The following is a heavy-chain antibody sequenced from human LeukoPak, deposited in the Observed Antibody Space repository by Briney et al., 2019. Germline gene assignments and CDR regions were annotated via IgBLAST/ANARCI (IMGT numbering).Heavy chain of an antibody. Sequence: LPGGSLRLSCAASGFTFSSYAMSWVRQAPGKGLEWVSAIGGGGGSTYYADSVKGRFTISRDNSKNTLYLQMNSLRAEDTAVYYCANQGVNTWGPFDYWGQGTLVTVSS. CDR3: ANQGVNTWGPFDY. CDR1: GFTFSSYA. CDR2: IGGGGGST. D-gene: IGHD3-16*01. J-gene: IGHJ4*02. V-gene: IGHV3-23*01.